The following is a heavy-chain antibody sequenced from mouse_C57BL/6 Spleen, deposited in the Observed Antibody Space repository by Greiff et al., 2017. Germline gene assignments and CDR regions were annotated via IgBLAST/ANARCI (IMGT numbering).Heavy chain of an antibody. Sequence: EVKLQESGPELVKPGASVKIPCKASGYTFTDYNMDWVKQSHGKSLEWIGDINPNNGGTIYNQKFKGTATLTVDKSSSTAYMELRSLTSEDTAVYYCARGYSNSYWYFDVWGTGTTVTVSS. CDR3: ARGYSNSYWYFDV. CDR1: GYTFTDYN. J-gene: IGHJ1*03. D-gene: IGHD2-5*01. V-gene: IGHV1-18*01. CDR2: INPNNGGT.